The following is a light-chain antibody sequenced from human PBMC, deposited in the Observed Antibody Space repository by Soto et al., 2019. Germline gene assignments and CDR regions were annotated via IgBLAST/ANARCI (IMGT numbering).Light chain of an antibody. Sequence: QSVLTQSPSASASLGASVKLTCTLSSGHSSYAIAWHQQQPEKGPRYLMKLNSDGSHNKGDGIPDRFSGSSSGTERYLTISSLQSEDEADYYCQTWATGILVFGGGTKLTVL. CDR1: SGHSSYA. CDR2: LNSDGSH. J-gene: IGLJ2*01. CDR3: QTWATGILV. V-gene: IGLV4-69*01.